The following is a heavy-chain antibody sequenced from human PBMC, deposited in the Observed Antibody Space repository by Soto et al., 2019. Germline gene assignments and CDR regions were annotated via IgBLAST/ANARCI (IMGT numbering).Heavy chain of an antibody. J-gene: IGHJ4*02. Sequence: ASVKVSCKASGYSFIDYYIHWVRQAPGQGFEWMGRISPKSGGTNYAQKFEGRVTMTWDTSLNTAYMELSSLRSDDTAVYYCARPPGYISDWYYFDLWGQGTLVTVSS. CDR2: ISPKSGGT. CDR1: GYSFIDYY. V-gene: IGHV1-2*02. CDR3: ARPPGYISDWYYFDL. D-gene: IGHD3-9*01.